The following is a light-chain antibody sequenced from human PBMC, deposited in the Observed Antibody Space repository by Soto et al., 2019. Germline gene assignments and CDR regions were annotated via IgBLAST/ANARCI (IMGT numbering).Light chain of an antibody. V-gene: IGKV3-15*01. Sequence: EIVMTQSPATLSVSPGERATLSCRASQIISSNLAWYQQKPGQAPRLLIYGASTRATGIPARFSGSGSGTEFTLTISSLQSEDSAVYYCQQYNNWPPWTFGQGTKVEIK. CDR1: QIISSN. CDR2: GAS. CDR3: QQYNNWPPWT. J-gene: IGKJ1*01.